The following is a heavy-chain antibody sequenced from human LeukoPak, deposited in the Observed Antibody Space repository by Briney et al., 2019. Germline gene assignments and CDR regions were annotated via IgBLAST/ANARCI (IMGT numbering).Heavy chain of an antibody. CDR2: ISSTGTYI. Sequence: GGSLRLSCAASGFTFSNYAMSWVRQAPGKGLEWVSSISSTGTYIYYADSVKGRFTISRDNAKNSLYLQMNSLRAEDTAVYYCARDPSVVPAAVNWFDPWGQGTLVTVSS. CDR1: GFTFSNYA. V-gene: IGHV3-21*01. D-gene: IGHD2-2*01. CDR3: ARDPSVVPAAVNWFDP. J-gene: IGHJ5*02.